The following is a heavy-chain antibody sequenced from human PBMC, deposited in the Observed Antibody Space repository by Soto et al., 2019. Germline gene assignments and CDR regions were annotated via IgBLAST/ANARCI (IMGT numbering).Heavy chain of an antibody. Sequence: ASVKVSCKASGGTFSSYAISWVRQAPGQGLEWMGGIIPIFGTANYAQKFQGRVTITADESTSTAYMELSSLRSEDTAVYYCARDKVNSAAADPYLGNGMDVWGQGTTVTVSS. V-gene: IGHV1-69*13. CDR2: IIPIFGTA. D-gene: IGHD6-13*01. CDR3: ARDKVNSAAADPYLGNGMDV. J-gene: IGHJ6*02. CDR1: GGTFSSYA.